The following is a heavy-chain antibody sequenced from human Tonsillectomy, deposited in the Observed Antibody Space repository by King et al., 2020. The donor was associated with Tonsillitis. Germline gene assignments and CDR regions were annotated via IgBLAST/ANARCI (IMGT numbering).Heavy chain of an antibody. CDR2: ITGDGGTT. V-gene: IGHV3-43D*03. CDR3: AKDLRSTVNTPWSFGH. CDR1: GFTFDDYT. Sequence: VQLVESGGVVVQPGGSLRLSCAASGFTFDDYTMHWVRQAPGKGLAWVSLITGDGGTTYYADSVKGRVTISRDNRRNSLYLQMNSLRAEDTALYYCAKDLRSTVNTPWSFGHWGRGTLVTVSS. J-gene: IGHJ4*02. D-gene: IGHD4-17*01.